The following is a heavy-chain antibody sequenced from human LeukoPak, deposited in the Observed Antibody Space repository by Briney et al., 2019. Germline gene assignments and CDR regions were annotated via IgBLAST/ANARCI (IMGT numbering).Heavy chain of an antibody. CDR3: ARGGNPWRLDDYFDP. CDR2: IHHSGST. J-gene: IGHJ5*02. Sequence: SETLSLTCAVSGYSISSGYYWACVRQPPGKGPEWVGSIHHSGSTYYDPSLKSRVSMSVDTSKNHFSLHLTSVTAADTAVYYCARGGNPWRLDDYFDPWGQGTLVSVSS. CDR1: GYSISSGYY. D-gene: IGHD1-14*01. V-gene: IGHV4-38-2*01.